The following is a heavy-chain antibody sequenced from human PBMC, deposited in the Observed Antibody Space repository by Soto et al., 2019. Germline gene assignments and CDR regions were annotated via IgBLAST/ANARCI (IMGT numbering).Heavy chain of an antibody. J-gene: IGHJ3*01. CDR2: INPATGAA. CDR1: GYPVTAYY. CDR3: ARGGGVGVAGSAAFDL. Sequence: QLHLVQSGAVVKKPGASVTVSCSASGYPVTAYYMHWVRQAPGRGLEWMGGINPATGAAKYTQTFQGRVTMTGDTSPSTVFMELRDLTSEATAVFYCARGGGVGVAGSAAFDLWGQGTLVTVSS. V-gene: IGHV1-2*02. D-gene: IGHD3-3*01.